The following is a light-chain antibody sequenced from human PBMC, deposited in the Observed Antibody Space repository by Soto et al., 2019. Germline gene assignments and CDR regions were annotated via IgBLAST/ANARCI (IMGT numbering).Light chain of an antibody. Sequence: QSVLTQPRSVSGSPGQSVTISCTGTSSDVGGYNYVSWYQQHPGKAPKLVIYGVNKRPSGVPDRFSGSKSGNTASLTISGLQAEDEADYYCCSYAGTYTYVVFGGGTKLTVL. J-gene: IGLJ2*01. CDR3: CSYAGTYTYVV. CDR1: SSDVGGYNY. CDR2: GVN. V-gene: IGLV2-11*01.